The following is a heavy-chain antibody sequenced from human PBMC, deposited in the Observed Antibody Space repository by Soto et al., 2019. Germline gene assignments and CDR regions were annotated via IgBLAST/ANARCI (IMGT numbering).Heavy chain of an antibody. V-gene: IGHV1-69*01. Sequence: QVQLVQSGAEVKKPGSSVKISCKASVGTFSSYAISWVRQAPGRGLERTGGIIPLFGTGNYEPKVQGSVTITADESTSTTYMDLSSLRSEDTGVYCCAIGMGGTGTNDWGQGNMVTVSS. CDR3: AIGMGGTGTND. CDR1: VGTFSSYA. D-gene: IGHD1-1*01. J-gene: IGHJ4*02. CDR2: IIPLFGTG.